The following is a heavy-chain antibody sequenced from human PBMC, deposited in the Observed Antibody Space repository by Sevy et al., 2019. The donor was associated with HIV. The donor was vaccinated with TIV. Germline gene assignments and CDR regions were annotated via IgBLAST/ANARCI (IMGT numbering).Heavy chain of an antibody. CDR3: ARGGKWELRVTYYFDY. Sequence: SETLSLTCAVYGGSFSGYYWSWIRQPPGKGLEWIGEINHSGSTNYNPSLKSRVIISVDTSKNQFSLKLSSVTAADTAVYYCARGGKWELRVTYYFDYWGQGTLVTVSS. CDR1: GGSFSGYY. V-gene: IGHV4-34*01. J-gene: IGHJ4*02. D-gene: IGHD1-26*01. CDR2: INHSGST.